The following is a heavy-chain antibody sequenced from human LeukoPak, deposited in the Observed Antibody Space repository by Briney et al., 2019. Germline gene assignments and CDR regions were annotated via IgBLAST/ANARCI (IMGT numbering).Heavy chain of an antibody. CDR2: IYTSGST. V-gene: IGHV4-4*07. CDR1: GGSISSYY. J-gene: IGHJ4*02. CDR3: AGSPSYPYCSSTSCYLDY. D-gene: IGHD2-2*01. Sequence: PSETLSLTCTVSGGSISSYYWSWIRQPAGKGPEWIGRIYTSGSTNYNPSLKSRVTMSVDRSKNQFSLKLSSVTAADTAVYYCAGSPSYPYCSSTSCYLDYWGQGTLVTVSS.